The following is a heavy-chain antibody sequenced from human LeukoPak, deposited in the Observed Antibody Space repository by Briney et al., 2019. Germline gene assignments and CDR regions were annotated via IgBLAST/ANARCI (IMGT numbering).Heavy chain of an antibody. CDR1: GYTLTELS. CDR3: ATPGNWNYDYYYGMDV. Sequence: ASVKVSCKVSGYTLTELSMHWVRQAPGKGLEWMGGFDPEDGETIYAQKFQGRVTMTEDTSTDAAYMELSSLRSEDTAVYYCATPGNWNYDYYYGMDVWGQGTTVTVSS. CDR2: FDPEDGET. D-gene: IGHD1-20*01. V-gene: IGHV1-24*01. J-gene: IGHJ6*02.